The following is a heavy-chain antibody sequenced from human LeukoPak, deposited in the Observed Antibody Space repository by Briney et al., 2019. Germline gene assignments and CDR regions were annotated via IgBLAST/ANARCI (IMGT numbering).Heavy chain of an antibody. CDR3: ARKEPTGVAVAGTQSVY. Sequence: GGSLRLSCAASGFTFDDYGMSWIRQAPGKGLEWVSYISSSGTAIYYADSVKGRFTISRDNTKNSLYLQMNSLRSEDTAVYYCARKEPTGVAVAGTQSVYWGQGTLVTVSS. D-gene: IGHD6-19*01. V-gene: IGHV3-11*01. J-gene: IGHJ4*02. CDR1: GFTFDDYG. CDR2: ISSSGTAI.